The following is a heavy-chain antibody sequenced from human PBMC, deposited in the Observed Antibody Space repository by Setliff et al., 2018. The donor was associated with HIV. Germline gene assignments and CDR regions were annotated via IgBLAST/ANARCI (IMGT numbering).Heavy chain of an antibody. Sequence: ASVKVYCKASGYTFTRYYIHWVRQAPGQGLEWMGIINPSSGSTSFAQKFQGRVTMTRDTSTSTVYMELSSLRSEDTAVYYCARSLQWGCSSTTCYVGYWGQGTLVTVSS. V-gene: IGHV1-46*01. J-gene: IGHJ4*02. D-gene: IGHD2-2*01. CDR1: GYTFTRYY. CDR3: ARSLQWGCSSTTCYVGY. CDR2: INPSSGST.